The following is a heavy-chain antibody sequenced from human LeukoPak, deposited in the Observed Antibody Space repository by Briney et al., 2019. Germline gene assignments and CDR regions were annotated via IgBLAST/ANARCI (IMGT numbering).Heavy chain of an antibody. V-gene: IGHV4-39*01. CDR1: GGSISSSSYY. J-gene: IGHJ4*02. CDR3: ARFSSSWYSFDY. D-gene: IGHD6-13*01. CDR2: IYYSGST. Sequence: SSETLSLTCTVSGGSISSSSYYWGWIRQPPGKGLEWIGSIYYSGSTYYNPSLKSRVTISVDTSKNQFSLKLSSVTAADTAVYYCARFSSSWYSFDYWGREPWSPSPQ.